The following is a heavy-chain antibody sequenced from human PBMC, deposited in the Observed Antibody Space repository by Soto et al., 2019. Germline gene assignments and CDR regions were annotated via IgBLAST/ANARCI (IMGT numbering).Heavy chain of an antibody. Sequence: QVQLVESGGGVVQPGTSLRLSCAASGFTFSNYAMHWVRQAPGKGLEWVAVISYDGSNKYYGDSGKGRFTISRDNSKKTLYLQMSSLRSEDTAVYYCATLNMVYFGCTGLDIWGQGTVVTGSS. CDR2: ISYDGSNK. V-gene: IGHV3-30*03. J-gene: IGHJ3*02. CDR1: GFTFSNYA. CDR3: ATLNMVYFGCTGLDI. D-gene: IGHD2-8*01.